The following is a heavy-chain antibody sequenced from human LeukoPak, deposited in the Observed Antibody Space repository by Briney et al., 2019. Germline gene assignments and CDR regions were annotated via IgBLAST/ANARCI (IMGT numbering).Heavy chain of an antibody. CDR3: ARDSSTYAGPPGY. D-gene: IGHD2-2*01. J-gene: IGHJ4*02. CDR1: GFTFSSYS. CDR2: IGAAGSTI. Sequence: GGSLRLSCAASGFTFSSYSMNWVRQAPGKGLEWVSYIGAAGSTIYYADSVKGRFTISRDNAKNSLFLQMNSLRAEDTAEYYCARDSSTYAGPPGYWGQGTLVTVSS. V-gene: IGHV3-48*01.